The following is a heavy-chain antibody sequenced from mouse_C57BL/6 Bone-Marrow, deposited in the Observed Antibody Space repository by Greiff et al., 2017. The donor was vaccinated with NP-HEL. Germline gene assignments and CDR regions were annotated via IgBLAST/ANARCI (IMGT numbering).Heavy chain of an antibody. CDR1: GFTFSDYG. V-gene: IGHV5-17*01. CDR3: ARNTTVVPYAMDY. D-gene: IGHD1-1*01. J-gene: IGHJ4*01. Sequence: EVKLMESGGGLVKPGGSLKLSCAASGFTFSDYGMHWVRQAPEKGLEWVAYISSGSSTIYYADTVKGRFTISRDNAKNTLFLQMTSLRSEDTAMYYCARNTTVVPYAMDYWGQGTSVTVSS. CDR2: ISSGSSTI.